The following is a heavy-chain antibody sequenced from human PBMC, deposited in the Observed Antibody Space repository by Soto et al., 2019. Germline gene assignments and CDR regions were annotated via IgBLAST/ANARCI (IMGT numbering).Heavy chain of an antibody. D-gene: IGHD6-13*01. CDR2: ISGGGGSP. J-gene: IGHJ4*02. CDR1: GFRFSSYA. Sequence: EVQLLESGGGLVQPGGSLRLSCATSGFRFSSYAMTWVRQAPGKGLEWVAEISGGGGSPHFADSVKGRFTISRANSNSTLHLLMNSLRVEDTAVYYCVRGGYCNSSSCFFGWKKVIDYWGQGTLVTVSS. V-gene: IGHV3-23*01. CDR3: VRGGYCNSSSCFFGWKKVIDY.